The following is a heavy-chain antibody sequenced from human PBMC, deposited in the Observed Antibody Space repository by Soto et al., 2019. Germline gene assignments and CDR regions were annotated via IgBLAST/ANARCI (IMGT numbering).Heavy chain of an antibody. D-gene: IGHD3-3*01. CDR3: ARGGVSTRTFDY. Sequence: LKISCKGSGYNFAVYWIAWVRQMPGKGLELMGIIYPSDSDTRYRPSFQGQVTISADKSISSAYLQWSSLRASDTAMYYCARGGVSTRTFDYWGQGTPVTVSS. V-gene: IGHV5-51*01. J-gene: IGHJ4*02. CDR2: IYPSDSDT. CDR1: GYNFAVYW.